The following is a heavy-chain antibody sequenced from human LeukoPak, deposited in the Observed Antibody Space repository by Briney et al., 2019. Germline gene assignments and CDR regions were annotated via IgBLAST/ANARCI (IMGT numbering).Heavy chain of an antibody. J-gene: IGHJ4*02. CDR1: GYTFTSYG. CDR2: ISAYNGNT. Sequence: ASVKVSCKASGYTFTSYGVSWVRQAPGQGVEWMGWISAYNGNTNSAQKLQRRSTMTTDTDTTTAYVELMSLRCGDTAVYYCARGSHTAAACTSAALIDYWGQGTLVTVSS. D-gene: IGHD6-13*01. CDR3: ARGSHTAAACTSAALIDY. V-gene: IGHV1-18*01.